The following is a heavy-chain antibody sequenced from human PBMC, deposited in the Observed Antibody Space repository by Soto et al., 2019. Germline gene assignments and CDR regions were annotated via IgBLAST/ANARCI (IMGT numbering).Heavy chain of an antibody. CDR1: GFTFSSYA. D-gene: IGHD6-19*01. Sequence: PGGSLRLSFAASGFTFSSYAMSWVRQAPGKGLEWVSAISGTGGSTYYADSVKGRFTISRDNSKNTLYLQMNSLRAEDTAVYYCARDSRVAGRGEPLDYWGQGTLVTVSS. CDR2: ISGTGGST. CDR3: ARDSRVAGRGEPLDY. V-gene: IGHV3-23*01. J-gene: IGHJ4*02.